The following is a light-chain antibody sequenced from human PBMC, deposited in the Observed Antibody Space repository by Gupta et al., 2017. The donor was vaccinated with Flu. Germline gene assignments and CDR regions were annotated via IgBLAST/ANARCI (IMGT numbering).Light chain of an antibody. V-gene: IGLV2-23*01. Sequence: QSALTQPASVSASPGPSLTIPCTATSSDVGSSTLVSWYQQHPGKAPKLIIPEGSKRASGLSDRFSGSKSGNTASLTISGLQAADEADYYCCSYTTTHTYVFGSGTKVTVL. CDR3: CSYTTTHTYV. J-gene: IGLJ1*01. CDR2: EGS. CDR1: SSDVGSSTL.